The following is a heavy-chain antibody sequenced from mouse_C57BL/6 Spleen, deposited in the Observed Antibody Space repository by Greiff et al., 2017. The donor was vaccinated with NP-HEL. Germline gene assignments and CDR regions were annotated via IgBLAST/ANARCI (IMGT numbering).Heavy chain of an antibody. V-gene: IGHV1-42*01. CDR1: GYSFTGYY. Sequence: EVQLQQSGPELVKPGASVKISCKASGYSFTGYYMNWVKQSPEKSLEWIGETNPSTGGTTYNQKFKAKATLTVDKSSSTAYMQLKSLTAEDSAVYYCARDGSSRFDYWGEGTTRTVAS. D-gene: IGHD1-1*01. CDR2: TNPSTGGT. CDR3: ARDGSSRFDY. J-gene: IGHJ2*01.